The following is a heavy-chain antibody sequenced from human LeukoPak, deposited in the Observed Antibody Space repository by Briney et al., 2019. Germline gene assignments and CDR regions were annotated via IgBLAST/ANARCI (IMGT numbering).Heavy chain of an antibody. V-gene: IGHV3-49*04. J-gene: IGHJ4*02. CDR1: GLTFEDYA. Sequence: GGSLRLTCTTSGLTFEDYAMTWVRQAPGKGLEWVGFIRSKEFGRTTEYAASVKGRFTVSRDDSRGIAYLQMNSLKSEDTATYYCARSITGTGWKYYFDHWGQGTLITVSS. D-gene: IGHD1-14*01. CDR3: ARSITGTGWKYYFDH. CDR2: IRSKEFGRTT.